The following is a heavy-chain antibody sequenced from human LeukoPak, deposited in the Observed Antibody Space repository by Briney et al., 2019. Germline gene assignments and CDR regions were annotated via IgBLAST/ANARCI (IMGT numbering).Heavy chain of an antibody. CDR1: GFTFSSYA. CDR2: ISSDATDT. Sequence: GGSLRLSCSASGFTFSSYAIYWVRQAPGKGLEYVSGISSDATDTYYADSVKGRFTISRDNSKNTLFLQMSSLRAEDTAVYYCVKAYPTDYYFDYWGQGTLVTVSS. V-gene: IGHV3-64D*06. J-gene: IGHJ4*02. CDR3: VKAYPTDYYFDY.